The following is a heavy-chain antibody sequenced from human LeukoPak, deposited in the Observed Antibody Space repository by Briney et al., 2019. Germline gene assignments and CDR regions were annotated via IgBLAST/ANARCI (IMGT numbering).Heavy chain of an antibody. J-gene: IGHJ4*02. D-gene: IGHD6-19*01. V-gene: IGHV3-23*01. CDR2: ISGSGGGT. CDR3: AKEAVAGDYFDY. CDR1: EFTFSSYA. Sequence: GGSLRLSCAASEFTFSSYAMSWVRQAPGKGLEWVSAISGSGGGTYYADSVKGRFTIARDNSKNTLHLQMNSLRDEDTAVYYCAKEAVAGDYFDYWGQGTLVTVST.